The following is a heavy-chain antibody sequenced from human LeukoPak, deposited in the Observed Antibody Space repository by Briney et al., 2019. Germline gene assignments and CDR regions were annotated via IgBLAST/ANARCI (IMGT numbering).Heavy chain of an antibody. CDR1: GFTFDDYA. D-gene: IGHD1-26*01. Sequence: PGGSLRLSCAASGFTFDDYAMHWVRQVPGKGLKWVSLISGDGGSTYYADSVKGRFTISRDNSENSLYLQMNSLRTEDTAFYYCAKVRYRGAYFDLWGRGTLVTVSS. V-gene: IGHV3-43*02. J-gene: IGHJ2*01. CDR2: ISGDGGST. CDR3: AKVRYRGAYFDL.